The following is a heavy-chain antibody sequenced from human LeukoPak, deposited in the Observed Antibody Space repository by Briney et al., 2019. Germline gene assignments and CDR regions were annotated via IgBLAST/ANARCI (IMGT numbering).Heavy chain of an antibody. D-gene: IGHD5-12*01. CDR3: AKDYDDAFDI. V-gene: IGHV3-30*18. CDR2: ISYDGSNK. Sequence: PGGSLRLSCAASGFTFSSYGMHWVRQAPGKGLEWVAVISYDGSNKYYADSVKGRFTISRDNSKNTLYLQMNSLRAEDTAVYYCAKDYDDAFDIWGQGTMVTVSS. CDR1: GFTFSSYG. J-gene: IGHJ3*02.